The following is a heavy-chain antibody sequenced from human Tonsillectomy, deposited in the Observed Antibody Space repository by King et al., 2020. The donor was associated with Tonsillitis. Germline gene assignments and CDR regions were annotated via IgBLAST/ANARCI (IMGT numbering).Heavy chain of an antibody. CDR1: GFTVSSYY. CDR2: IYPGGRT. J-gene: IGHJ4*02. V-gene: IGHV3-53*01. Sequence: VQLVESGGGLIQPGGSLRLSCAASGFTVSSYYMTWVRQAPGKGLEWVSLIYPGGRTYYAESVKGRFTISRDNSKNTVYLQMNSLRVEETAVYYCARSRRVAVAEGFDYWGQGTLVTVSS. D-gene: IGHD6-19*01. CDR3: ARSRRVAVAEGFDY.